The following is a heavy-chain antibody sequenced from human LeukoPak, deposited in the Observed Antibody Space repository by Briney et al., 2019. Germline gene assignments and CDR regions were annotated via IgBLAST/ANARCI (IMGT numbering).Heavy chain of an antibody. Sequence: PGRSLRLSCAASGFTFSSYEMNWVRQARGKGLEWLSYIIGSGSTTQYADSVRDRFTISRDNDKNAVYLQMNSLRADDTAIYSCVRDRGGAYSGDNLFDPWGQGTLVTVSS. V-gene: IGHV3-48*03. CDR1: GFTFSSYE. J-gene: IGHJ5*02. D-gene: IGHD2-21*01. CDR2: IIGSGSTT. CDR3: VRDRGGAYSGDNLFDP.